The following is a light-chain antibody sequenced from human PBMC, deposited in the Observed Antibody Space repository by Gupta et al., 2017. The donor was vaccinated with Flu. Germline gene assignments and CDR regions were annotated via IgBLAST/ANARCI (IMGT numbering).Light chain of an antibody. CDR2: EDN. V-gene: IGLV6-57*01. J-gene: IGLJ2*01. CDR3: QSYDNTNVV. Sequence: NFMLTHPHSLSASPGTTVTISCTRSSGSIASNYVQWYQQRPGSSPINVIYEDNQRPSGVPDRFSASIDSSSNSASLIISGLKTEDEADYYCQSYDNTNVVFGGGTKLTVL. CDR1: SGSIASNY.